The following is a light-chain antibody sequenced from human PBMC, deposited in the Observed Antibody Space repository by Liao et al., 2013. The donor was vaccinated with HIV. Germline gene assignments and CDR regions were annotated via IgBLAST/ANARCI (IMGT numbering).Light chain of an antibody. CDR3: QSADSSGTPL. V-gene: IGLV3-25*03. CDR2: KDT. Sequence: SYELTQPPSVSVAPGKTARITCGGNNIGSKSVHWYQQKPGQAPVLLIYKDTERPSGIPERFSGSSSGTTVTLTISGVQAEDEADYYCQSADSSGTPLFGGGTKLTVL. CDR1: NIGSKS. J-gene: IGLJ2*01.